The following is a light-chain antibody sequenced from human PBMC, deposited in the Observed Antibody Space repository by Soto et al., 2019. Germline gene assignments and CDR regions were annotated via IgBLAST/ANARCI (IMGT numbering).Light chain of an antibody. CDR2: AAS. CDR1: QGIGNE. CDR3: LQDYNYPYT. J-gene: IGKJ2*01. V-gene: IGKV1-6*01. Sequence: AIQMTQSPSSLSASVGDRVTITCRASQGIGNELGWYQQKPGEAPKLLIYAASNLQGGVPSRFSGSGSGTDFSLTISSLQSEDFATYYCLQDYNYPYTFGQGTKLEIK.